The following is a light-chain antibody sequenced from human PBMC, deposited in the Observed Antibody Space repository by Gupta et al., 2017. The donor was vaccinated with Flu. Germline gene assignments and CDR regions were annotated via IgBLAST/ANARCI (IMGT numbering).Light chain of an antibody. CDR1: SSDIGGYNY. V-gene: IGLV2-14*01. CDR2: EVS. CDR3: SSYTNANTVVV. J-gene: IGLJ2*01. Sequence: IAIFCTVTSSDIGGYNYVSRYQQHTGIAPKLMLFEVSRRPAGSSDRFSGSRSGNTASLTISGLLAEDEAFYYCSSYTNANTVVVFGGGTKLTVL.